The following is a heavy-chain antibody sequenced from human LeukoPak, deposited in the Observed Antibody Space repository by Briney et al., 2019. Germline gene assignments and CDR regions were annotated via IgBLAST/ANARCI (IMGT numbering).Heavy chain of an antibody. CDR1: GFTFSSYS. J-gene: IGHJ6*04. CDR3: ARSDILTPGDV. Sequence: GGSLRLSCAASGFTFSSYSMNWVRQAPGKGLEWVSSISSSSSYIYYADSVKGRFTISRDNAKNPLYLQMNSLRAEDTAVYYCARSDILTPGDVWGKGTTVTVSS. D-gene: IGHD3-9*01. CDR2: ISSSSSYI. V-gene: IGHV3-21*01.